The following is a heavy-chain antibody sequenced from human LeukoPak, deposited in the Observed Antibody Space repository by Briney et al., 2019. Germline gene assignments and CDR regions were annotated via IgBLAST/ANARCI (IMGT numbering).Heavy chain of an antibody. V-gene: IGHV3-23*01. D-gene: IGHD5-18*01. CDR2: ISASGGST. J-gene: IGHJ4*02. CDR1: GFTFSSYA. Sequence: GGSLRLSCAASGFTFSSYAMSWVRQAPGKGLEWVSAISASGGSTYYADSVKGRFTISRDNAKNSLYLQMNSLRAEDTAVYYCASTGYSYGYSLDYWGQGTLVTVSS. CDR3: ASTGYSYGYSLDY.